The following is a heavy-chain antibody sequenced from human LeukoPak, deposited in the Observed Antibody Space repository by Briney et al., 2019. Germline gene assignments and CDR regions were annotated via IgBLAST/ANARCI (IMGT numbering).Heavy chain of an antibody. CDR2: ISGSGSTM. V-gene: IGHV3-48*03. CDR3: SRTKMSPYSYYGMDV. CDR1: GFSFSDYE. D-gene: IGHD2-8*01. Sequence: GGSLRLSCTASGFSFSDYEMNWVRQAPGMGLEWVAFISGSGSTMYYADYVRGRFTLSRDSAKTSLFLQMNSLRAEDTAVYYCSRTKMSPYSYYGMDVWGRGTTVTVSS. J-gene: IGHJ6*02.